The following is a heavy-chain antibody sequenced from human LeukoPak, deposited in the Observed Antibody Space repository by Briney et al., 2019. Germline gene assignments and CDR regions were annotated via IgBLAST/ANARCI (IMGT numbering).Heavy chain of an antibody. V-gene: IGHV3-21*06. Sequence: PGGSLRLSCAASGFTFSSYSMNWVRQAPGKGLEWVSSISSSSSYIYYADSVKGRFTISRDNTKNSVYLQMSSLRAEDTAVYYCARGPQLLLAYYFDYWGQGTLVTVSS. CDR1: GFTFSSYS. J-gene: IGHJ4*02. CDR2: ISSSSSYI. D-gene: IGHD2-2*01. CDR3: ARGPQLLLAYYFDY.